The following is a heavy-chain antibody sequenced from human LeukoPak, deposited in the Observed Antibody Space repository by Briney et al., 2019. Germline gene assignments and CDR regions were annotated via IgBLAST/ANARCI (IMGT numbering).Heavy chain of an antibody. CDR3: AREVMAKRRAFDI. V-gene: IGHV3-53*04. D-gene: IGHD2-8*01. CDR2: IYSDDRT. CDR1: GFTASSNY. Sequence: PGGSLRLSCAASGFTASSNYMGWVRQAPGKGLEWVSVIYSDDRTYYADSVKGRFTISRHTSKKTLYLQMNSLRAEDTAVYYCAREVMAKRRAFDIWGRGTVVTVSS. J-gene: IGHJ3*02.